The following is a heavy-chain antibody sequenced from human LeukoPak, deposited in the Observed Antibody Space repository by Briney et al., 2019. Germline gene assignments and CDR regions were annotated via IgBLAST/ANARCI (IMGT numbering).Heavy chain of an antibody. J-gene: IGHJ4*02. CDR3: ARELTPILGSKCDY. CDR2: IYYSGST. Sequence: PSETLSLTCTVSGGSISSSSDYWGWIRQPPGKGLEWIGSIYYSGSTYYNPSLKSRVTISVGTSKNQFSLKLSSVTAADTAVYYCARELTPILGSKCDYWGQGTLVTVSS. D-gene: IGHD3-3*01. CDR1: GGSISSSSDY. V-gene: IGHV4-39*07.